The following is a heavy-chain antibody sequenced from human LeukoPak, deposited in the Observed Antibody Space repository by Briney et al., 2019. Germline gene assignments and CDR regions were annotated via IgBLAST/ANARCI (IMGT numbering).Heavy chain of an antibody. CDR2: ISAYNGNT. V-gene: IGHV1-18*01. J-gene: IGHJ3*02. CDR1: GYTFTSYG. CDR3: ARDSPSVVVVAASAFDI. Sequence: ASVKVSCKASGYTFTSYGISWVRQAPGQGLEWMGWISAYNGNTNYAQKLQGRVTMTTDTSTSTAYMELRSLRSDDTAVYYCARDSPSVVVVAASAFDIWGQGTMVTVSS. D-gene: IGHD2-15*01.